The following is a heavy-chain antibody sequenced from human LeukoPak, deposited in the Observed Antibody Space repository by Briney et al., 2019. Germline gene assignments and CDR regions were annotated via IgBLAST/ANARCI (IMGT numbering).Heavy chain of an antibody. J-gene: IGHJ4*02. CDR2: ISCSGCTI. D-gene: IGHD6-13*01. CDR1: GFTFSSYE. Sequence: GGSLRLSCAASGFTFSSYEMNWVRQAPGKGLEWVSYISCSGCTIYYADSVKGRFTLSRDTAKNSLYLQMNSLRAEDTAVYYCARVEPGYSSSWYGVDYWGQGTLVTVSS. CDR3: ARVEPGYSSSWYGVDY. V-gene: IGHV3-48*03.